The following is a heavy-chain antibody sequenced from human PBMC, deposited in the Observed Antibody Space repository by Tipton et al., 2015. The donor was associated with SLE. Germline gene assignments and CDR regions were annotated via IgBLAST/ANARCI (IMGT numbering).Heavy chain of an antibody. CDR3: ARQRLCLLSPLDA. CDR1: GFTFSTYT. V-gene: IGHV3-21*04. CDR2: IIRSSSYI. Sequence: RLSCEASGFTFSTYTMNWVRQAPGKGLEWVSSIIRSSSYIAYADSVKGRFTISVDTFKNHFSLELTSVTAADTAVYYCARQRLCLLSPLDAWGQGTTVTVS. J-gene: IGHJ6*02. D-gene: IGHD3-3*01.